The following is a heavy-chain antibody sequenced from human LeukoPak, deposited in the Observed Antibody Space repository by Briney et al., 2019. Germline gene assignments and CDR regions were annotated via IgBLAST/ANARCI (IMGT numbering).Heavy chain of an antibody. Sequence: SETLSLTCTVSGGSISSYYWSWIRQPPGKGLEWIGYIYYSGSTNYNPSLKSRVTISVDTSKNQFSLKLSSVTAADTAVYYCARGFGLYYYYGMDVWGQGTTVTVSS. J-gene: IGHJ6*02. CDR2: IYYSGST. CDR1: GGSISSYY. D-gene: IGHD3-10*01. V-gene: IGHV4-59*12. CDR3: ARGFGLYYYYGMDV.